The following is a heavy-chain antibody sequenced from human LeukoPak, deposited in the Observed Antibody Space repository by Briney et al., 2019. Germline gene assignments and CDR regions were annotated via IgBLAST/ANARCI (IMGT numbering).Heavy chain of an antibody. CDR1: GFTFSSSA. CDR3: ARDRYPAAREFDY. V-gene: IGHV3-21*01. CDR2: INNVASHI. Sequence: GGSLRLSCAASGFTFSSSAMNWVRQVPGKGLEWVSSINNVASHIYYADSVKGRFTISRDNAKNTLYLQMNNLRAEDTAMYYCARDRYPAAREFDYWGQGTLVTVSS. J-gene: IGHJ4*02. D-gene: IGHD2-2*01.